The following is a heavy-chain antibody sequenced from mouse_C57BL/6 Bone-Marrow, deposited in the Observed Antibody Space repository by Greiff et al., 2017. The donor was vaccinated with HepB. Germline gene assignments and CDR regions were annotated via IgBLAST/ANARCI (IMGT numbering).Heavy chain of an antibody. CDR1: GYTFTSYR. D-gene: IGHD1-1*01. Sequence: VQLQQPGAELVKPGASVKLSCKASGYTFTSYRMQWVKQRPGQGLEWIGEIDPSDSSTNYNQKFKGKATLTVDTSSSTAYMQLSSLTSEDSAVYYCARSGEFFSIYYYGSSYVDYWGQGTTLTVSS. J-gene: IGHJ2*01. V-gene: IGHV1-50*01. CDR3: ARSGEFFSIYYYGSSYVDY. CDR2: IDPSDSST.